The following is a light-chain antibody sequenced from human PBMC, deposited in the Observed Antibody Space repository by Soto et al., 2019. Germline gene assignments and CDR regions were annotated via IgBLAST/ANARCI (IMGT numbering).Light chain of an antibody. CDR1: QGIRSY. Sequence: DIQLTQSPASLSASVGDRVTITCRASQGIRSYLAWYQQKPGKAPKLLIFLASTLQSGVPSRFSGSGSGTDFSLTINSLQPEDVATYYCQYLNSFPLSFGVGTKVEIK. V-gene: IGKV1-9*01. CDR3: QYLNSFPLS. CDR2: LAS. J-gene: IGKJ4*01.